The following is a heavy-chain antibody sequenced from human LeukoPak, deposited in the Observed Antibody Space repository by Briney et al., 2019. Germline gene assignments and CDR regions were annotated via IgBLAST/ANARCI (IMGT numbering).Heavy chain of an antibody. D-gene: IGHD4-17*01. CDR1: GYSISTGYY. J-gene: IGHJ4*02. Sequence: PSETLSLTCTVSGYSISTGYYWGWVRQSPEKGLEWIGSFYISGSTYYNPSLESRVTISVDTSKNQFSLELHSVTGADTAVYYCARAWTTVTPFDFWGQGILVTVSS. CDR2: FYISGST. V-gene: IGHV4-38-2*02. CDR3: ARAWTTVTPFDF.